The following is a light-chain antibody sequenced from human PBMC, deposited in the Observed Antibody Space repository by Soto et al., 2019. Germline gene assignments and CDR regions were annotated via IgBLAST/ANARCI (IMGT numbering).Light chain of an antibody. CDR3: SSYAGSSNV. CDR2: EVN. CDR1: SSDVGGYNY. Sequence: QSALTQPPSASGSPGQSVAISCTGTSSDVGGYNYVSWYQQHPGKGPKLMIYEVNKRPSGVPDRFSGSKSGNTASLTVSGLQAEDEADYYCSSYAGSSNVIGTGTKVTVL. V-gene: IGLV2-8*01. J-gene: IGLJ1*01.